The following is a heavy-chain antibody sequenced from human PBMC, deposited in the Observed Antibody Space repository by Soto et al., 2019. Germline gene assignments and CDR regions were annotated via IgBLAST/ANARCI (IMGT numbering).Heavy chain of an antibody. CDR2: INHSGST. D-gene: IGHD3-3*01. V-gene: IGHV4-34*01. CDR1: GGSFSGYY. Sequence: PSETLSLTCAVYGGSFSGYYWSWIRQPPGKGLEWIGEINHSGSTNYNPSPKSRVTISVDTSKNQFSLKLSSVTAADTAVYYCALLYYDFSKNWFDPWGQGTLVTVSS. CDR3: ALLYYDFSKNWFDP. J-gene: IGHJ5*02.